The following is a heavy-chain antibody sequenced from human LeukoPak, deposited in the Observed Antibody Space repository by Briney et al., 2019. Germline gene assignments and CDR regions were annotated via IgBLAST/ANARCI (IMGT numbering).Heavy chain of an antibody. J-gene: IGHJ6*02. V-gene: IGHV3-48*04. Sequence: QPGGSLRLSCVASGFTLSSHNINWVRQAPGKGLEWVSHISSSGSVTYYGDSVKGRITISRDNAKNSLYLQMNSLRAEDTALYYCAKGVGYYDILTGYPSGLYYYGMDVWGQGTTVTVSS. D-gene: IGHD3-9*01. CDR1: GFTLSSHN. CDR3: AKGVGYYDILTGYPSGLYYYGMDV. CDR2: ISSSGSVT.